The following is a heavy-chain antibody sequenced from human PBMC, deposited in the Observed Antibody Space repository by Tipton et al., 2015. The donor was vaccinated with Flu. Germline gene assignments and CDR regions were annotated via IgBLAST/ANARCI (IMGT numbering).Heavy chain of an antibody. CDR1: GFIFSSYG. J-gene: IGHJ5*02. V-gene: IGHV3-30*02. D-gene: IGHD3-22*01. CDR3: AKDHSCGSKINCPAKGFDP. CDR2: ISNDGSET. Sequence: GSLRLSCAASGFIFSSYGMHWVRQAPGLGLEWVALISNDGSETYYADSVKGRFTISRDNWKNTMYLQMNSLKAEDTAVYYCAKDHSCGSKINCPAKGFDPWGQGTLVTVSS.